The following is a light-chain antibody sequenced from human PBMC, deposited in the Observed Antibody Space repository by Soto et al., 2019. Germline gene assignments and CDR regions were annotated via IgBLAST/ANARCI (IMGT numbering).Light chain of an antibody. Sequence: DLQMTQSPSSLSASVGDRVTITCRASQGISNYLAWYQQKPGKVPKLLIYAASTLQSGVPSRFSGRGSGKDLTLTISSLQPEDVATYYWQRYNSAPHTFGQGTKLEIK. V-gene: IGKV1-27*01. J-gene: IGKJ2*01. CDR3: QRYNSAPHT. CDR2: AAS. CDR1: QGISNY.